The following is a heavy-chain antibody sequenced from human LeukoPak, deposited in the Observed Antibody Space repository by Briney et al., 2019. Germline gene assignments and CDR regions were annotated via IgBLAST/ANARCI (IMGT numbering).Heavy chain of an antibody. V-gene: IGHV1-69*05. CDR1: GGTFSSYA. Sequence: SVKVSCKASGGTFSSYAISWVRRAPGQGLEWMGGIIPIFGTANYAQKFQGRVTITTGESTSTAYMELSSLRSEDTAVYYCARDVSPTRHNYYDSSGPTSQFDPWGQGTLVTVSS. J-gene: IGHJ5*02. D-gene: IGHD3-22*01. CDR3: ARDVSPTRHNYYDSSGPTSQFDP. CDR2: IIPIFGTA.